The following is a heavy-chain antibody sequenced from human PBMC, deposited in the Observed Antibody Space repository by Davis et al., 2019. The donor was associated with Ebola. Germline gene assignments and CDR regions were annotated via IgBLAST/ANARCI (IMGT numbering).Heavy chain of an antibody. Sequence: SETLSLTCAVYGGSFSGYYWGWIRQPPGKGLEWIGSWYRSGNTNYSPSLKSRVTISVDTSKNQFSLKLSSVTAADTAVYYCARTIVPVGMDVWGQGTTVTVSS. CDR3: ARTIVPVGMDV. CDR1: GGSFSGYY. D-gene: IGHD2/OR15-2a*01. J-gene: IGHJ6*02. V-gene: IGHV4-34*01. CDR2: WYRSGNT.